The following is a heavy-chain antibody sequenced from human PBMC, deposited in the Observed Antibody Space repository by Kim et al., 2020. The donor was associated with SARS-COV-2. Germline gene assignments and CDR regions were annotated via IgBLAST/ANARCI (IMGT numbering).Heavy chain of an antibody. J-gene: IGHJ4*02. CDR2: MSATSGTT. CDR1: GFSFSSYA. D-gene: IGHD3-10*01. CDR3: AKDFGEGRVYFDS. Sequence: GGSLRLSCAASGFSFSSYAMSWVRQAPGKGLEWVAAMSATSGTTYYADSVQGRFVMSRDNSKSTLYLQMASLTVEDTAVYYCAKDFGEGRVYFDSWGQG. V-gene: IGHV3-23*01.